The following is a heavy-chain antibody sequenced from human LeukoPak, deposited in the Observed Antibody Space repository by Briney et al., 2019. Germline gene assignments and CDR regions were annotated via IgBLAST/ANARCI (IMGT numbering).Heavy chain of an antibody. D-gene: IGHD4-11*01. V-gene: IGHV3-48*01. CDR1: GFTFSTYR. J-gene: IGHJ5*02. CDR2: IDSSSSTI. Sequence: PGGSLRLSCVASGFTFSTYRMNWVRQAPGTGLERVSYIDSSSSTIYYADSVKSRFTISRDNVKNSLYLQMNSLRAEDTAIYYCAREGTTTLYNWFDPWGQGTLVTVSS. CDR3: AREGTTTLYNWFDP.